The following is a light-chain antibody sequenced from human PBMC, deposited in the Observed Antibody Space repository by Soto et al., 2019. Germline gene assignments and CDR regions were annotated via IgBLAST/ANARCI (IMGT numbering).Light chain of an antibody. V-gene: IGLV2-14*01. CDR1: SSDVGGYNY. CDR2: DVS. CDR3: SSYTSSSTNWV. J-gene: IGLJ3*02. Sequence: QSALTQPASVSGSPGQSITISCTGTSSDVGGYNYVSWYQQHPGKAPKLMIYDVSNRPSGVSNRFSGSKSGNTASLTISGLQNEDESDYYFSSYTSSSTNWVFGGGTKVTVL.